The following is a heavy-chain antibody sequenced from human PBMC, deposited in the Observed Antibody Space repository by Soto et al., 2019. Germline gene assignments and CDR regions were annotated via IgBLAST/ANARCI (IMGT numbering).Heavy chain of an antibody. CDR3: AKGTLVAPRAFDS. CDR1: GFTFSNYA. CDR2: ISGGGGSP. D-gene: IGHD2-21*01. J-gene: IGHJ4*02. Sequence: EVHLLESGGGLVQPGGSLRVSCAASGFTFSNYAMNWVRQAPGKGLEWVSAISGGGGSPYYADSVKCRFTISRDNSRNTLSLQMNSLRAEDTAIYYCAKGTLVAPRAFDSWGQGTLVTVSS. V-gene: IGHV3-23*01.